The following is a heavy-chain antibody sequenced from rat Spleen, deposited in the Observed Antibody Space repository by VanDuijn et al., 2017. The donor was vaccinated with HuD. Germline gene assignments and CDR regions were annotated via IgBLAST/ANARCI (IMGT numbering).Heavy chain of an antibody. Sequence: EVQLVESGGGLVQPGRSMKLSCAASGLSFSNYDMAWVRQAPTKGLEWVASISYDGTATYYRDSGKGRFTISRDNAKSTLYLQLDSLRSEDTATYYCTTLTSGWGQGVMVTVSS. J-gene: IGHJ2*01. CDR3: TTLTSG. V-gene: IGHV5-7*01. D-gene: IGHD1-1*01. CDR2: ISYDGTAT. CDR1: GLSFSNYD.